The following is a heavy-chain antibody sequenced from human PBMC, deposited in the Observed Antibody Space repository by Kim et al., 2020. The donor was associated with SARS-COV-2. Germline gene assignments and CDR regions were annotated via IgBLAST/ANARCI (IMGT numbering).Heavy chain of an antibody. J-gene: IGHJ4*02. V-gene: IGHV4-39*01. CDR3: ARQRGAYDYSKDHDY. Sequence: SETLSLTCTVSGGSISSSSYYWGWIRQPPGKGLEWIGSIYYSGSTYYNPSLKSRVTISVDTSKNQFSLKLSSVTAADTAVYYCARQRGAYDYSKDHDYWGQGTLVTVSS. CDR2: IYYSGST. D-gene: IGHD4-4*01. CDR1: GGSISSSSYY.